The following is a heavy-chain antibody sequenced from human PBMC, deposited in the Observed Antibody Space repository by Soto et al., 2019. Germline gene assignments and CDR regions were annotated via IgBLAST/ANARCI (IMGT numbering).Heavy chain of an antibody. CDR3: AKTRYSSSSPLLDV. Sequence: GGSLRLSCAASGFTFGPFWMHWVRQAPGKGLVWLSHINSDGSTIVYADSVKGRFTISRDNAKNKLYLQMNSLRVEDTAVYYCAKTRYSSSSPLLDVWGQGTTVTVSS. CDR1: GFTFGPFW. V-gene: IGHV3-74*01. J-gene: IGHJ6*02. CDR2: INSDGSTI. D-gene: IGHD6-13*01.